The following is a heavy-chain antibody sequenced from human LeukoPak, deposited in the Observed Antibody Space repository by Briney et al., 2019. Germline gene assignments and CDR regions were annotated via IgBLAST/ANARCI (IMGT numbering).Heavy chain of an antibody. CDR3: ARVDSRIPGVLRYFDWSPRGDWFDP. Sequence: ASVKVSCKASGYTFTSYGISWVRQAPGQGLEWMGWISAYNGNTNYAQKLQGRVTMTTDTSTSTAYMELRSLRSDDTAVYYCARVDSRIPGVLRYFDWSPRGDWFDPWGQGTLVTVSS. J-gene: IGHJ5*02. V-gene: IGHV1-18*01. D-gene: IGHD3-9*01. CDR2: ISAYNGNT. CDR1: GYTFTSYG.